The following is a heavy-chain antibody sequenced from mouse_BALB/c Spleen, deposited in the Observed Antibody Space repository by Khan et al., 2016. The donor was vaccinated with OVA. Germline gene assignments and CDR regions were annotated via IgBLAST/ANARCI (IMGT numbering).Heavy chain of an antibody. J-gene: IGHJ3*01. CDR2: IWSGGST. V-gene: IGHV2-4*02. CDR3: ARRDYGSSYGFAY. CDR1: DFSLTNYG. Sequence: QVQLKESGPGLVQPSQSLSITCTVSDFSLTNYGVHWVRQPPGKGLEWLGVIWSGGSTDYNVAFISRLSISKDNSKSQVFFKMNSLQVDDTAIYYCARRDYGSSYGFAYWGQGTLVTVSA. D-gene: IGHD1-1*01.